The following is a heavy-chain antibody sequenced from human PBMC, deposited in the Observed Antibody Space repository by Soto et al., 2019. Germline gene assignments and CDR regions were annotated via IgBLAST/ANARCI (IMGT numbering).Heavy chain of an antibody. Sequence: QLQLQESGPGLVKPSETLSLTCTVSGGSISSSSYYWGWIRQPPGKGLEWIGSIYYSGSTYYNPSLKSRVTISVDTSKNQFSLKLSSVTAADTAVYYCASFPTGSYSGYDYYFDYWGQGTLVTVSS. CDR2: IYYSGST. CDR3: ASFPTGSYSGYDYYFDY. CDR1: GGSISSSSYY. J-gene: IGHJ4*02. V-gene: IGHV4-39*01. D-gene: IGHD5-12*01.